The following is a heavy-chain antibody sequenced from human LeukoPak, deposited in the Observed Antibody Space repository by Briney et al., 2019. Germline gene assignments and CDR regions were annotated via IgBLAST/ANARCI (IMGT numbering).Heavy chain of an antibody. V-gene: IGHV4-59*12. Sequence: NSLETLSLTCTVSGGSISSYYWSWIRQPPGKGLEWIGYIYYSGSTNYNPSLKSRVTISVDTSKNQFSLKLSSVTAADTAVYYCARGGVRVVRGVPPINWFDPWGQGTLVTVSS. J-gene: IGHJ5*02. CDR3: ARGGVRVVRGVPPINWFDP. CDR1: GGSISSYY. D-gene: IGHD3-10*01. CDR2: IYYSGST.